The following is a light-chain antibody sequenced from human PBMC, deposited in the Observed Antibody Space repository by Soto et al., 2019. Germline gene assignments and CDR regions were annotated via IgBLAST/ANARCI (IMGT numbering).Light chain of an antibody. J-gene: IGKJ2*01. CDR3: QPLNSHPRT. CDR2: GAS. CDR1: QAIINY. V-gene: IGKV1-9*01. Sequence: DIQLTQSPIFLSASVGARVTISCRASQAIINYLAWYQQKPGKAPNLLIYGASTLQSGVPSSFSGSGSGTEFTLTISSLQPEDFATYYCQPLNSHPRTFGRGTKVEIK.